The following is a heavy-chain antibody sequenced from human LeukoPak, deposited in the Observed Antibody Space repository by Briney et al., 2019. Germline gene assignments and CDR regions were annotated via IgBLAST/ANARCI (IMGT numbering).Heavy chain of an antibody. CDR3: TKGIVGAVDY. CDR2: IRSKANSYAT. CDR1: GFTFSGSA. J-gene: IGHJ4*02. Sequence: PGGSLRLSCAVSGFTFSGSAMHWVRQASGNGLEWVGRIRSKANSYATAYAASVKGRFTISKDDSKNTAYLQMNSLKTEDTAVYYCTKGIVGAVDYWGQGTLVTVSS. V-gene: IGHV3-73*01. D-gene: IGHD1-26*01.